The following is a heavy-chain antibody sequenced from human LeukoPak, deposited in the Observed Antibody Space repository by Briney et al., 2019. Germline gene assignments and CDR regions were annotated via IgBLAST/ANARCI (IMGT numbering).Heavy chain of an antibody. J-gene: IGHJ4*02. Sequence: GGSLRLSCAASGFTFSSYAMHWVRQAPGKGLEWVAVISYDGRNKYYADSEKGRFTISRDNSKNTLYLQMNSLRAEDTAVYFCARGTTQWLVPGLGYWGQGTLVTVSS. CDR2: ISYDGRNK. CDR3: ARGTTQWLVPGLGY. CDR1: GFTFSSYA. D-gene: IGHD6-19*01. V-gene: IGHV3-30*04.